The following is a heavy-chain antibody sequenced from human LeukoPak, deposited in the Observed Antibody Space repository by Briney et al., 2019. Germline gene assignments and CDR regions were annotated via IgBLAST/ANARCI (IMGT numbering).Heavy chain of an antibody. J-gene: IGHJ3*02. CDR3: ARDLGYDSSGYYIYGFDI. V-gene: IGHV3-21*01. Sequence: GGSLRLSCAASGFTFSSYSMNWVRQAPGNGLEWVSSISSSSSYIYYADSLKGRFTISRDNAKNSLYLQMNSLRAEDTAVYYCARDLGYDSSGYYIYGFDIWGQGTMVTVSS. CDR2: ISSSSSYI. D-gene: IGHD3-22*01. CDR1: GFTFSSYS.